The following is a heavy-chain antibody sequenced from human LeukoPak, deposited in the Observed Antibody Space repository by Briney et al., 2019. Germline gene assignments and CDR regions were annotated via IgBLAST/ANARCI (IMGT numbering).Heavy chain of an antibody. Sequence: PSETLSLTCTVSGGSISGHYWNWIRQPPGKGLEWIGYIYDSGSTNYNPSLKSRVTISVDTSKKQFSLKLRSVTAAETAVYYCGKIQDYDFWSGYQYYYYYMDVWGKGTTVTVSS. CDR1: GGSISGHY. CDR2: IYDSGST. D-gene: IGHD3-3*01. J-gene: IGHJ6*03. V-gene: IGHV4-59*11. CDR3: GKIQDYDFWSGYQYYYYYMDV.